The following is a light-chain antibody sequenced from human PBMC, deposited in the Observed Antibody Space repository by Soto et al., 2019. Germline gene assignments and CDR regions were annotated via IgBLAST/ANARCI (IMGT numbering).Light chain of an antibody. J-gene: IGKJ3*01. CDR3: QQRSNWPL. CDR2: DAS. V-gene: IGKV3-11*01. CDR1: QSVSSY. Sequence: EIVLTQSPATMSLSPGERATLSCRASQSVSSYLAGYQQKPGQAPRLLIYDASNRATGIPARFSGSGSGTDFTLAISSLVPDDFAVYYCQQRSNWPLFGPGTKVDIK.